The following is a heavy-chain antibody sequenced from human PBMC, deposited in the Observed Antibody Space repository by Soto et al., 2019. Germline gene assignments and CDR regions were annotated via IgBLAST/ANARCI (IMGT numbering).Heavy chain of an antibody. J-gene: IGHJ3*02. CDR2: ISSSSSTI. CDR1: GFTFSSYS. CDR3: ARVVLWLGEPSPLDI. D-gene: IGHD3-10*01. Sequence: GGSLRLSCAASGFTFSSYSMNWVRQAPGKGLEWVSYISSSSSTIYYADSVKGRFTISRDNAKNSLYLQMNSLRAEDTAVYYCARVVLWLGEPSPLDIWGQGTMVTVS. V-gene: IGHV3-48*01.